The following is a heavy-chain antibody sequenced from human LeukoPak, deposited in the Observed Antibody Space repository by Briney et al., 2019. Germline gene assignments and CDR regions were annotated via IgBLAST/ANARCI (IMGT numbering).Heavy chain of an antibody. CDR1: GFSFSNHN. V-gene: IGHV3-21*01. Sequence: PGGSLRLSCAASGFSFSNHNMNLVRQAPGRGLEWVSSISISSSYIYYAASVKGRFTISRDNAQNSLYLQMNSLRAEDTAVYFCARDRWGGSGSYSYFDYWGQGTLVTVSS. J-gene: IGHJ4*02. CDR3: ARDRWGGSGSYSYFDY. D-gene: IGHD3-10*01. CDR2: ISISSSYI.